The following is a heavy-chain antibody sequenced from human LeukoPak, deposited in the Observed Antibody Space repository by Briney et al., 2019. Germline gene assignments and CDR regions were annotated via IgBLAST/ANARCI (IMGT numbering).Heavy chain of an antibody. J-gene: IGHJ5*02. CDR2: IYYSGST. CDR1: GGSISSYY. CDR3: ARVCGSGSYFRWFDP. D-gene: IGHD3-10*01. Sequence: SETLSLTCTVSGGSISSYYWSWIRQPPGKGLEWIGYIYYSGSTNYNPSLKSRVTISVDTSKNQFSLKLSSVTAADTAVYYCARVCGSGSYFRWFDPWGQGTLVTVSS. V-gene: IGHV4-59*01.